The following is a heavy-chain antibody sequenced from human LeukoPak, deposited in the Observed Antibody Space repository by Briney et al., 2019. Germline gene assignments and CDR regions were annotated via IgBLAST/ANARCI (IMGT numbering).Heavy chain of an antibody. D-gene: IGHD3-10*01. V-gene: IGHV3-74*01. CDR1: GFTFSQTW. Sequence: GGSLSLSCAASGFTFSQTWMHSVRQAPGRGLGWVAVIKNDATPTYADSAKGRFTISRDNAKNTVYLQMNSLTLEDTAVYYCARDHYYNQDYWGQGTLVTVSS. J-gene: IGHJ4*02. CDR2: IKNDATP. CDR3: ARDHYYNQDY.